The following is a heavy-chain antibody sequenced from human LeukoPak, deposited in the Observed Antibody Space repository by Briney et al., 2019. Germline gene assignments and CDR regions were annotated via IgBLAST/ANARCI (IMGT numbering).Heavy chain of an antibody. CDR1: GYSINNNYY. CDR2: IYHSGKT. V-gene: IGHV4-38-2*02. J-gene: IGHJ6*03. D-gene: IGHD3-10*01. Sequence: SETLSLTCTVSGYSINNNYYWDWIRQPPGKGLDWIASIYHSGKTYYNPALKSRVTISVDTSKNQFSLKLSSVTAADTAVYYCARLITMVRGVIITKAKYYYMDVWGKGTTVTISS. CDR3: ARLITMVRGVIITKAKYYYMDV.